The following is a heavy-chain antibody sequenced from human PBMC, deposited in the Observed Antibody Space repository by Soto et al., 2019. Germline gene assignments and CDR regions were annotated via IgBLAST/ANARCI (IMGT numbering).Heavy chain of an antibody. J-gene: IGHJ4*02. CDR2: IDHSGNI. D-gene: IGHD3-16*01. CDR1: GGSFSGYF. CDR3: SRGRDAYKMGNY. Sequence: QVQLQQWGAGLLKPSETLSLTCAVYGGSFSGYFWSWIRQPPGQGPEWIGEIDHSGNINYNPSLKSRATISVDTSKNQFSLKLNSVTAADTAVYYCSRGRDAYKMGNYWGQGTLVTVSS. V-gene: IGHV4-34*02.